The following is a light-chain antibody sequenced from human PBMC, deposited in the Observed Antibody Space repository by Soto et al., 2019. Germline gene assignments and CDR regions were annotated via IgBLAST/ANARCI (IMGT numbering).Light chain of an antibody. V-gene: IGLV1-44*01. CDR2: NNN. J-gene: IGLJ1*01. CDR3: AEWDDSLNGYV. CDR1: SSNIGTNA. Sequence: QSALTQPPSSSGTPGQRVTISCSGGSSNIGTNAVNWYQQLPGTAPKLLIYNNNQRPSGVPDRFSGSKSGTSASLAISGLQSEDEDDYYCAEWDDSLNGYVFGTGTKVTVL.